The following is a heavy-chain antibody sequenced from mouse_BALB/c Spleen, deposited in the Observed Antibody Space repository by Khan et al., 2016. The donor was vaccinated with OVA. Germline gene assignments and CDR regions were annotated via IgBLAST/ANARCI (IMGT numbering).Heavy chain of an antibody. Sequence: QVQLQQSGPELVRPGVSVKISCKGSGYTFTDYAMHWVKQSHAKSLEWIGVISTHYGNVDSNQKFKGKATMTVDKSSNTAYMELARFTSEDPAIYYCRRGSGNDRFAYWGQGTLVTVSA. CDR2: ISTHYGNV. V-gene: IGHV1S137*01. J-gene: IGHJ3*01. CDR1: GYTFTDYA. D-gene: IGHD2-2*01. CDR3: RRGSGNDRFAY.